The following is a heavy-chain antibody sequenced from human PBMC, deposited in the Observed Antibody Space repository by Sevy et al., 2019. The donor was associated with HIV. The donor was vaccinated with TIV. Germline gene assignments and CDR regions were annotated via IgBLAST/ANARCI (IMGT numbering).Heavy chain of an antibody. Sequence: GGSLRLSCAASGFIFSDYAMSWVRQAPGKGLEWVSSISGGDDSTYYADSVKGRFTVSRDNSKNTLYLQMNTLRAEDTALYYCAKSGDYYDSGGYYWCFEFWGRGTLVTVSS. V-gene: IGHV3-23*01. CDR2: ISGGDDST. J-gene: IGHJ2*01. CDR1: GFIFSDYA. CDR3: AKSGDYYDSGGYYWCFEF. D-gene: IGHD3-22*01.